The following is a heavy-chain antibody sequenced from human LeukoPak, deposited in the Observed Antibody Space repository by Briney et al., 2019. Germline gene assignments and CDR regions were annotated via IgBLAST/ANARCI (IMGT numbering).Heavy chain of an antibody. V-gene: IGHV4-59*01. J-gene: IGHJ3*02. CDR3: ATQGTGTPDCFNI. Sequence: NPSETLSLTCTVSGGPIKNYYWSWIRQPPGKALEWTGYIYFTGSTNYNPSLKSRVTLSVDTSKNPFSLNLRSVTAADTAVSYCATQGTGTPDCFNIWGQGKMVTVSS. D-gene: IGHD2-21*01. CDR2: IYFTGST. CDR1: GGPIKNYY.